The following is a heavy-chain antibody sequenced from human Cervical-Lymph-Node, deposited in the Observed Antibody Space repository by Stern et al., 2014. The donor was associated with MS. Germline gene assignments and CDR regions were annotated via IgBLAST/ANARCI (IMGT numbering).Heavy chain of an antibody. CDR2: IYYSGST. CDR3: ARGPSPGQQLFYFDY. Sequence: QLQLQESGPGLVKPSQTLSLTCTVSGGSISSGGYYWSWIRQHPGKGLAWIGYIYYSGSTYYNPSLKSRVTISVDTSKNQFSLKLSSVTAADTAVYYCARGPSPGQQLFYFDYWGQGTLVTVSS. CDR1: GGSISSGGYY. D-gene: IGHD6-13*01. J-gene: IGHJ4*02. V-gene: IGHV4-31*03.